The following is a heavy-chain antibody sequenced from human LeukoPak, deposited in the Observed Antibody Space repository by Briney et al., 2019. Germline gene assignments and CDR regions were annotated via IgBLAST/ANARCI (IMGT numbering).Heavy chain of an antibody. CDR3: ARGIDCSGIGCYSAVYFHH. CDR2: IKQDGSDK. V-gene: IGHV3-7*04. CDR1: GFTFSRYW. D-gene: IGHD2-15*01. J-gene: IGHJ1*01. Sequence: PGGSLRLSCAASGFTFSRYWMTWVRQAPGKGLEWVANIKQDGSDKYYGDSVKGRFTISRDNAQSSLYLQLNSLRAEDTAVYYCARGIDCSGIGCYSAVYFHHWGQGTLVTVSS.